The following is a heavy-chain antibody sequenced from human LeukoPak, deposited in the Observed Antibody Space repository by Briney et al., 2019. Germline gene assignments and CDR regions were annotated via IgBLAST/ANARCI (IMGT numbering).Heavy chain of an antibody. Sequence: SVKVSCKASGGTFSSYAISWVRQAPGQGLEWMGGIIPIFGTANYAQKFQGRVTITADESTSTAYMELSSLRSEDTAVYYCASGTIGYCSSTSCYAYQYGYYYGMDVWGQGTTVTVSS. CDR2: IIPIFGTA. CDR3: ASGTIGYCSSTSCYAYQYGYYYGMDV. V-gene: IGHV1-69*13. D-gene: IGHD2-2*01. J-gene: IGHJ6*02. CDR1: GGTFSSYA.